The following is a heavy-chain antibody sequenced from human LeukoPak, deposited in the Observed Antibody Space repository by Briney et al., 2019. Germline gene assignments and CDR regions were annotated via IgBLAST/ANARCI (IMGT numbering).Heavy chain of an antibody. CDR3: ARDDAFDI. Sequence: PSETLSLTCTVSGYSISSGYYWGWLRQPPGKGLEWSGRIYHSGSTYYNPSLKSLVPISVDTPKNPFSPKLSSVTAANAVVYFCARDDAFDIWGQGTMVTVSS. J-gene: IGHJ3*02. CDR2: IYHSGST. CDR1: GYSISSGYY. V-gene: IGHV4-38-2*02.